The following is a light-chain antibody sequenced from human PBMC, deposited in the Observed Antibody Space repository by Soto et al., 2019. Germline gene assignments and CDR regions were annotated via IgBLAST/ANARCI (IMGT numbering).Light chain of an antibody. Sequence: SYGLTQPPSVSVSPGQTASITCSGDKLGDKYACWYQQKPGQSPVLVIYQDSKRPSGIPERFSGSNSGNTATLTISGTQAMDEADYYCQAWDSSTASVVFGGGTKVTVL. CDR1: KLGDKY. V-gene: IGLV3-1*01. CDR2: QDS. CDR3: QAWDSSTASVV. J-gene: IGLJ2*01.